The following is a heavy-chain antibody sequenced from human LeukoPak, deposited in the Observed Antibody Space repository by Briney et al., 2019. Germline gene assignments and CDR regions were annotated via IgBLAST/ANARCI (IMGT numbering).Heavy chain of an antibody. Sequence: GGSLRLSCAASGFSFSSYEMNWVRQAPGKGLEWVSNINRDSAIIHYADSVKGRFTISRDNAKNSQYLQMNSLRVEDTAVYYCARVGYRGTYTDFDYWGQGTLVTVSS. D-gene: IGHD1-26*01. CDR1: GFSFSSYE. CDR2: INRDSAII. CDR3: ARVGYRGTYTDFDY. V-gene: IGHV3-48*03. J-gene: IGHJ4*02.